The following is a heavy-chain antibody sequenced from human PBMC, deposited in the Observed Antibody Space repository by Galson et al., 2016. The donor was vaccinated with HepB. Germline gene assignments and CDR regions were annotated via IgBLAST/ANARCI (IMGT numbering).Heavy chain of an antibody. CDR1: GFTVSSNY. V-gene: IGHV3-23*01. D-gene: IGHD6-19*01. CDR2: IGGSGVST. Sequence: SLRLSCAASGFTVSSNYMSWVRQAPGKGLEWVSSIGGSGVSTYYADSVKGRFTISRDNSKNTVYLQMKSLRAEDTAIFYCAKSRRGGSGWYFDPWGQGTLVTVSS. J-gene: IGHJ5*02. CDR3: AKSRRGGSGWYFDP.